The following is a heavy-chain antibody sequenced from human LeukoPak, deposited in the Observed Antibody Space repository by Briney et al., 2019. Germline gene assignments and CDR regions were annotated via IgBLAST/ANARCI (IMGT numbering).Heavy chain of an antibody. CDR2: ISATGSTT. Sequence: GGSLRLSCAASGFTFSTYAMTWVRQAPGKGLESVSLISATGSTTYYAESVRGRFTISRDNSKNTLYLQMNTLRVEDTAVYYCAKMGMGYSYGYFDYWGQGTLVTVSS. CDR3: AKMGMGYSYGYFDY. D-gene: IGHD5-18*01. CDR1: GFTFSTYA. J-gene: IGHJ4*02. V-gene: IGHV3-23*01.